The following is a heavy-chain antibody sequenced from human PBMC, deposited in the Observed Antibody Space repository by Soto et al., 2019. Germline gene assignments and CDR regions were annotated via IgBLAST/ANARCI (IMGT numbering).Heavy chain of an antibody. Sequence: EVQLVESAGGLVKPGGSLRLSCVASGFSFNEAWMNWVRRAPGEGLEWVGRIKTSAGGGATDYAAPVQGRFTISRDDSKTALYLHKNSLRTEDTAIYYCTTGSVEGIWGQGTTVTVSS. J-gene: IGHJ6*02. CDR2: IKTSAGGGAT. CDR3: TTGSVEGI. CDR1: GFSFNEAW. D-gene: IGHD2-15*01. V-gene: IGHV3-15*07.